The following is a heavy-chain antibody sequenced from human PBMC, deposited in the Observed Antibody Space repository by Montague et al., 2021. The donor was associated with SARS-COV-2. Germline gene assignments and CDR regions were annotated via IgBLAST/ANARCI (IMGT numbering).Heavy chain of an antibody. Sequence: SLRLSCAGTEFSFSTYNTNWVRQAPGKGLEWISHMSAGGNTRYYADSVKGRFTASRDNAKNSLYLQMDSLRAEDTAVYYCAVYTAVVLGQGTMVTVSS. CDR1: EFSFSTYN. D-gene: IGHD5-18*01. CDR3: AVYTAVV. CDR2: MSAGGNTR. J-gene: IGHJ3*01. V-gene: IGHV3-48*03.